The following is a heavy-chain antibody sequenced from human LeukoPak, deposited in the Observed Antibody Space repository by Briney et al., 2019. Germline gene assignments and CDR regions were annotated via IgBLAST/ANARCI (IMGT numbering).Heavy chain of an antibody. V-gene: IGHV3-33*01. CDR1: GFTFSSYG. Sequence: GGSLRLSCSASGFTFSSYGMHWVRQAPGKGLEWVAVIWYDGSTKYYADSAQGRFAISRDNSKNTLYLQMNTLRAEDTAVYYCARSLRDSSGYYFDHWGQGTLVTVSS. J-gene: IGHJ4*02. D-gene: IGHD3-22*01. CDR2: IWYDGSTK. CDR3: ARSLRDSSGYYFDH.